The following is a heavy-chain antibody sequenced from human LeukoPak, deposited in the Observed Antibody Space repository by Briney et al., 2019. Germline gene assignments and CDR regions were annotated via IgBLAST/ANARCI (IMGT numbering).Heavy chain of an antibody. J-gene: IGHJ3*02. CDR1: GDSISTSNSY. CDR2: IYYSGNT. V-gene: IGHV4-39*07. Sequence: SETLSLTCTVSGDSISTSNSYWGWIRQPPGKGPEWIGSIYYSGNTYYNASLKSRVTISVDTSKNQFSLKLSSVTAADTAVYYCARAERWEGRPHGFDIWGQGTMVTVSS. CDR3: ARAERWEGRPHGFDI. D-gene: IGHD1-26*01.